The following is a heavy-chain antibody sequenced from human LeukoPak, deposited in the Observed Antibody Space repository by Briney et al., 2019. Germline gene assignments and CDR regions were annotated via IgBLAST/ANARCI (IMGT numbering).Heavy chain of an antibody. CDR2: IYPGESDT. V-gene: IGHV5-51*01. Sequence: GESLNISCKGSGYIFTNYWIGWVRQMPGKGLEWMGIIYPGESDTRYSPSFQGQVTISADKSISTVQWSSLKASDTAIYYCARLRNSYGHRADYWGQGTLVTVSS. D-gene: IGHD5-18*01. CDR3: ARLRNSYGHRADY. CDR1: GYIFTNYW. J-gene: IGHJ4*02.